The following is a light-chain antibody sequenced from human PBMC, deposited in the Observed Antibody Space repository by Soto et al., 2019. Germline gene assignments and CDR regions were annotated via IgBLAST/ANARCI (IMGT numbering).Light chain of an antibody. CDR1: QSVRSY. CDR3: QQRSNWAFT. V-gene: IGKV3-11*01. J-gene: IGKJ3*01. CDR2: DAS. Sequence: EIVLTQSPATLSLSPGERATLSCRASQSVRSYLAWYQQKPGQGPRLLIYDASNMATGIPARFSGSGSGTDFTLTISSLEPEDFAVYFCQQRSNWAFTFGPGTKVDIK.